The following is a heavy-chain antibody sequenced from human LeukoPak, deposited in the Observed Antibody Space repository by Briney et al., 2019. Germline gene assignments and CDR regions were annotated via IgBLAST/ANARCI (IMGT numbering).Heavy chain of an antibody. D-gene: IGHD4-17*01. Sequence: GGSLRLSCAASGFTFSSYAMYWVRQAPGKGLEYVSAISSNGGSTYYADSVKGRFTISRDNSKNMLYVQMGSLRAEDMAVYYCARGDYGDFSHYYYYGMDVWGKGTTVTVSS. V-gene: IGHV3-64*02. CDR1: GFTFSSYA. CDR2: ISSNGGST. CDR3: ARGDYGDFSHYYYYGMDV. J-gene: IGHJ6*04.